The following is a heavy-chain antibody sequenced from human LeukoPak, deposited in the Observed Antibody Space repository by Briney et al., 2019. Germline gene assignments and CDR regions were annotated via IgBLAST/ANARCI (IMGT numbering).Heavy chain of an antibody. V-gene: IGHV1-69*05. Sequence: SVKVSCKASGGTFSSYAISWVRQAPGQGLEWMGRIIPIFGTANYAQKFQGRVTITTDESTSTAYMELSSLRSEDTAVYYCARGGYSSSPGDYWGQGTLVTVSS. CDR2: IIPIFGTA. CDR3: ARGGYSSSPGDY. D-gene: IGHD6-6*01. CDR1: GGTFSSYA. J-gene: IGHJ4*02.